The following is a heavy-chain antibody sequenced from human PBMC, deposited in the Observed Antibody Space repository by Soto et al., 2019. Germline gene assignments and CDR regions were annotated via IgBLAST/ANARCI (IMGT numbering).Heavy chain of an antibody. J-gene: IGHJ6*02. Sequence: QVQLVESGGGVVQPGRSLRLSCAASGFTFSSYAMHWVRQAPGKGLEWVAVISYDGSNKYYADSVKGRFTISRDNSKNTLYLQMNSLRAVDTSVYYCARDWGTGGDCSAFHYGMDVWGQVTTVTVYS. V-gene: IGHV3-30-3*01. CDR2: ISYDGSNK. CDR1: GFTFSSYA. D-gene: IGHD2-21*02. CDR3: ARDWGTGGDCSAFHYGMDV.